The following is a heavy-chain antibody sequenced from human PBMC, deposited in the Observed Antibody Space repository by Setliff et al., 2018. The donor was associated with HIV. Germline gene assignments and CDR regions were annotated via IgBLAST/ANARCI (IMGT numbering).Heavy chain of an antibody. J-gene: IGHJ4*02. D-gene: IGHD3-16*01. CDR1: SGSISSTNYF. CDR2: IYYHGST. Sequence: EPLSLPCTVSSGSISSTNYFWGWIRQPPGKGLEWIGTIYYHGSTYYNPSLTSRVTISIDTSKNQFSLQLTSVTAADTAVYYCVNPSGAMGDFDSWGQGTRVTVS. CDR3: VNPSGAMGDFDS. V-gene: IGHV4-39*01.